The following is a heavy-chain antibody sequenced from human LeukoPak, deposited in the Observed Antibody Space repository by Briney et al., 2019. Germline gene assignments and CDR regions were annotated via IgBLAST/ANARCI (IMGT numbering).Heavy chain of an antibody. J-gene: IGHJ5*02. D-gene: IGHD3-22*01. Sequence: ASVKVSCKASGYTFTSYSINWVRQAPGQGLEWMGWIDSKTGNPTYAQGFTGRFVFSLDTSFTTAYLQISSLKAEDTAVYYCARDVGYYDSSGYYLGWFDPWGQGTLVTVSS. CDR1: GYTFTSYS. CDR3: ARDVGYYDSSGYYLGWFDP. V-gene: IGHV7-4-1*02. CDR2: IDSKTGNP.